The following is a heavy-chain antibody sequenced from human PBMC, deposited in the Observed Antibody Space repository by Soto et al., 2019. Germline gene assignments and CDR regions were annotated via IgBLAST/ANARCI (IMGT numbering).Heavy chain of an antibody. CDR1: GFTFTYYA. J-gene: IGHJ4*02. CDR2: ISANGQGI. CDR3: AKDRDYPRDQFNY. V-gene: IGHV3-23*01. Sequence: GGSLRLSCTASGFTFTYYAFSWVRQAPGKGLEWVSAISANGQGIYYADSVRGRFTISRDNSKNTVFLHMDSLRAEDTAVYYCAKDRDYPRDQFNYWGQGTLVTVS. D-gene: IGHD2-2*01.